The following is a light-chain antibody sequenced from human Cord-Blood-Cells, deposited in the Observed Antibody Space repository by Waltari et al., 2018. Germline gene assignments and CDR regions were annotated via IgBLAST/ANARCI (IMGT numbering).Light chain of an antibody. CDR1: SSDVGGYNY. CDR3: SSYTSSSTYV. Sequence: SALIQPASVTGSPPQSTTISCTATSSDVGGYNYASWYQQQPGKAPKLMIYDVSNRPSGVSNRFSGPKSGNTASLTISGLQAEDEADYYCSSYTSSSTYVFGTGTKVTVL. V-gene: IGLV2-14*01. CDR2: DVS. J-gene: IGLJ1*01.